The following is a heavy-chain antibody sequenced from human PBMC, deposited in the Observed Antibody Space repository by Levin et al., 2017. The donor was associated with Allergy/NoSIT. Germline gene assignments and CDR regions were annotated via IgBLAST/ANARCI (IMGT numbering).Heavy chain of an antibody. J-gene: IGHJ4*02. Sequence: ASVKVSCKASGYTFTSFGIGWVRQAPGQGLEWMGWISTYNGNTEFAQNLQGRLTMTTDTSTSTAYMELRSLRSDDTAVYYCARGQAAGDYWGQGTLVTVSS. D-gene: IGHD6-13*01. V-gene: IGHV1-18*01. CDR2: ISTYNGNT. CDR1: GYTFTSFG. CDR3: ARGQAAGDY.